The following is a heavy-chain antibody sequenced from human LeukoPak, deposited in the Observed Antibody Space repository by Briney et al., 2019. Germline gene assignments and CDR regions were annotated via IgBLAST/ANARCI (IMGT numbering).Heavy chain of an antibody. V-gene: IGHV3-53*04. CDR3: ADRTSF. CDR2: TYSGGNP. Sequence: AGSLRLSSVLDRVNLSGDYTSCVRQAPGRGMEWVALTYSGGNPYYADSVRGRFTIYSQNTKNTLYIQMSSLGTVDTAIYYCADRTSFGGPGTLVTVSS. CDR1: RVNLSGDY. J-gene: IGHJ4*02. D-gene: IGHD3-10*01.